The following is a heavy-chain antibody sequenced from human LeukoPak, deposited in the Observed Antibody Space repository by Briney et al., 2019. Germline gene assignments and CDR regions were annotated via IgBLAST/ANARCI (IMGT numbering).Heavy chain of an antibody. J-gene: IGHJ4*02. CDR3: AHRGGGSFDY. Sequence: SGPTLVKPTQTLTLTCAFSGFSLSTTRVAVGWIRQPPGKALEWLALIYWSDDKRYSPSLKSRLTITKDTSKNQVVLTVTNMDPVDTATYYCAHRGGGSFDYWGQGTLVTVSS. CDR1: GFSLSTTRVA. CDR2: IYWSDDK. V-gene: IGHV2-5*01. D-gene: IGHD5-12*01.